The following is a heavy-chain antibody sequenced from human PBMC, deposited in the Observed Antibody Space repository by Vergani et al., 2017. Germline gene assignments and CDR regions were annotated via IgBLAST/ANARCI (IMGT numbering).Heavy chain of an antibody. Sequence: QVQLQQWGAGLLKPSETLSLTCAVYGGSFSGYYWSWIRQPPGKGLEWIGEINHSGSTNYNPSLKSRVTISVDTSKNQFSLQLSSVTAADTAVYYCARCGITGTISHYYYYMDVWGKGTTVTVSS. J-gene: IGHJ6*03. CDR3: ARCGITGTISHYYYYMDV. CDR2: INHSGST. CDR1: GGSFSGYY. V-gene: IGHV4-34*01. D-gene: IGHD1-7*01.